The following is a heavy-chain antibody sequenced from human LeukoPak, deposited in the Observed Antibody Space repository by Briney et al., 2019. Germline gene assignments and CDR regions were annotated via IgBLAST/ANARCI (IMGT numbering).Heavy chain of an antibody. V-gene: IGHV3-73*01. Sequence: GGSLRLSCAASGFTFSGSAMHWVRQASGRGLEWVGRIRSKANSYATAYAASVKGRFTISRDDSKNTAYLQMNSLKTEDTAVYYCTLGDGYKKISGVDYWGQGTLVTVSS. CDR1: GFTFSGSA. J-gene: IGHJ4*02. CDR3: TLGDGYKKISGVDY. CDR2: IRSKANSYAT. D-gene: IGHD5-24*01.